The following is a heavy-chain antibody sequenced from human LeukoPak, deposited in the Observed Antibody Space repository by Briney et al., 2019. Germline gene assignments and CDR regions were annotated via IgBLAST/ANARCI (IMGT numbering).Heavy chain of an antibody. V-gene: IGHV1-69*01. J-gene: IGHJ4*02. D-gene: IGHD3-22*01. CDR2: IIPIFGTA. CDR3: ARVYYDSSGYYPRPPYYFDY. CDR1: GGTFSSYA. Sequence: SVKVSCKASGGTFSSYAISWVRQAPGQGLEWMGGIIPIFGTASYAQKFQGRVTITADESTSTAYMELSSLRSEDTAVYYCARVYYDSSGYYPRPPYYFDYWGQGTLVTVSS.